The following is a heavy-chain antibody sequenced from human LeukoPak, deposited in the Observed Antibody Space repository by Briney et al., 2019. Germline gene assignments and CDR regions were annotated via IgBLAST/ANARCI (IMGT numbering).Heavy chain of an antibody. CDR2: TSSDLNVK. CDR3: AREGYYGSGSPPSLYFDY. J-gene: IGHJ4*02. V-gene: IGHV3-30*03. CDR1: GFTFSNYH. D-gene: IGHD3-10*01. Sequence: GGSLRLSCAASGFTFSNYHIHWVRQAPGKGLEWVAVTSSDLNVKLYADSVKGRFTISRDNSRSTLYLQMNSLRPEDTATYYCAREGYYGSGSPPSLYFDYWGQGTLVTVSS.